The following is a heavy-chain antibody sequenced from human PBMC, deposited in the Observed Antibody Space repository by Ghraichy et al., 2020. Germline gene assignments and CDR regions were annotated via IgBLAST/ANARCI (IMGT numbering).Heavy chain of an antibody. J-gene: IGHJ6*02. D-gene: IGHD3-3*01. CDR3: ARDTTYYDFWSGYYGGLNYGMDV. V-gene: IGHV3-21*01. Sequence: GGSLRLSCAASGFTFSSYSMNWVRQAPGKGLEWVSSISSSSSYIYYADSVKGRFTISRDNAKNSLYLQMNSLRAEDTAVYYCARDTTYYDFWSGYYGGLNYGMDVWGQGTTVTVSS. CDR2: ISSSSSYI. CDR1: GFTFSSYS.